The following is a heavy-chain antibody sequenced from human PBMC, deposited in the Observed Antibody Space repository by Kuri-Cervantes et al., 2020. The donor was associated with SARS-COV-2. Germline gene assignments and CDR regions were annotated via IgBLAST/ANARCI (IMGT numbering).Heavy chain of an antibody. CDR1: GYTFTSYY. D-gene: IGHD3-10*01. Sequence: ASVKVSCKASGYTFTSYYMHWVRQAPGQGLEWMGIINPSGGSTSYAQKFQGRVTMTRDTSTSTVYMELSSLRSEDTAVYYCARERGQIYYYGSGSPTDHAFDMWGQGTMVTVSS. CDR3: ARERGQIYYYGSGSPTDHAFDM. J-gene: IGHJ3*02. CDR2: INPSGGST. V-gene: IGHV1-46*01.